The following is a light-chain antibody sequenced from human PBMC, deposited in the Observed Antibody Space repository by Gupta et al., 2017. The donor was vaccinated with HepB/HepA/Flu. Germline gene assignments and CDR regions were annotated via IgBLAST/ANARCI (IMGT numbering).Light chain of an antibody. CDR1: SNNAGNQG. V-gene: IGLV10-54*01. Sequence: QAGLTQPPSVSTGLGQTATLTCTGNSNNAGNQGAAWLQQHQGHPPKLLFYRNNNRPSGISERLSASRSGNTASLTITGLQPEDEADYYCSAWDSGLSVYVFGTGTKVTVL. J-gene: IGLJ1*01. CDR3: SAWDSGLSVYV. CDR2: RNN.